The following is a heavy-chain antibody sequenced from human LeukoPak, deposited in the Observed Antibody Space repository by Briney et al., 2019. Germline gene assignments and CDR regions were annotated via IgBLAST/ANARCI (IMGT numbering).Heavy chain of an antibody. Sequence: ASVEVSCKASGYTFTSYYMHWVRRAPGQGLEGMGIINPSGGSTSYTQKFQSRVTVTRDTSTSTVYMELRSVRSEDTRVYYCATVSRPPNSYYHSSGFDYWGQGTMVTVSS. J-gene: IGHJ4*02. V-gene: IGHV1-46*01. CDR3: ATVSRPPNSYYHSSGFDY. CDR1: GYTFTSYY. CDR2: INPSGGST. D-gene: IGHD3-22*01.